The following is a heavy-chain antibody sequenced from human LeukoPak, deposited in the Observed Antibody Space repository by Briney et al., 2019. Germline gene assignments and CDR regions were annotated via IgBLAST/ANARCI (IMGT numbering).Heavy chain of an antibody. D-gene: IGHD3-10*01. CDR3: ASGRRGASYYMDV. J-gene: IGHJ6*03. Sequence: SETLSLTCSVSGGSISSFYWSWVRQPAGKGLEWIGRVDTSGSTHYNPSLRGRVTMSLHTSKKQFSLKLNSVTVADTAVYYCASGRRGASYYMDVWGKGTTVTVSS. CDR2: VDTSGST. V-gene: IGHV4-4*07. CDR1: GGSISSFY.